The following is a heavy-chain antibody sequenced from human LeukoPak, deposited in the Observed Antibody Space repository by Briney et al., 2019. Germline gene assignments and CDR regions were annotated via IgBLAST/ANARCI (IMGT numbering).Heavy chain of an antibody. CDR3: ARAHWKGSRYFDWLYYFDY. V-gene: IGHV4-34*01. CDR2: INHSGST. Sequence: SETLSLTCTVSGGSISSYYWSWTRQPPGKGLEWIGEINHSGSTNYNPSLKSRVTISVDTSKNQFSLKLSSVTAADTAVYYCARAHWKGSRYFDWLYYFDYWGQGTLVTVSS. J-gene: IGHJ4*02. D-gene: IGHD3-9*01. CDR1: GGSISSYY.